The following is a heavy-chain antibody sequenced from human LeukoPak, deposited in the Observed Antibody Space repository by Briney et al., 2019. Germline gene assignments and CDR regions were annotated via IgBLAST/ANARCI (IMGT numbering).Heavy chain of an antibody. CDR3: ARVHSGGYYLNYYFDY. Sequence: TGGSLRLSCAASGFTFSSYWMHWVRQAPGKGLVWVSRINSDGSSTSYADSVKGRFTISRDNAKNTLYLQMNSLRAEDTAVYYCARVHSGGYYLNYYFDYWGQGTLVTVSS. J-gene: IGHJ4*02. D-gene: IGHD3-22*01. CDR2: INSDGSST. CDR1: GFTFSSYW. V-gene: IGHV3-74*01.